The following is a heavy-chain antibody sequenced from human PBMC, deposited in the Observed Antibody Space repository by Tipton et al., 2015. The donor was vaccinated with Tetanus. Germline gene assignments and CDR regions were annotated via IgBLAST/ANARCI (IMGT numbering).Heavy chain of an antibody. V-gene: IGHV5-10-1*01. J-gene: IGHJ4*02. CDR2: IDPSDSYT. CDR1: GYSFTSYW. Sequence: QLVQSGAEVKKPGESLRISCKGSGYSFTSYWISWVRQMPGKGLEWMGRIDPSDSYTNYSPSFQGHVTISADKSISTAYLQWSSLKASDPAMYYCARHEWPGVSGSYSFDYWGQGTLVTVSS. D-gene: IGHD1-26*01. CDR3: ARHEWPGVSGSYSFDY.